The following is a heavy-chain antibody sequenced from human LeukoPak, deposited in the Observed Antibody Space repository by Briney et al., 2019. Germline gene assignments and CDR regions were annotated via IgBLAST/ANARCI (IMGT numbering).Heavy chain of an antibody. D-gene: IGHD3-10*01. CDR1: GGSFSGYY. CDR3: ARNRYYGSGSYYRSGFDY. J-gene: IGHJ4*02. CDR2: INHSGST. Sequence: SETLSLTCAVYGGSFSGYYWSWIRQPPGKGLEWIGEINHSGSTNYNPSLKSRVTISVDTPKNQFSLKLSSVTAADTAVYYCARNRYYGSGSYYRSGFDYWGQGTLVTVSS. V-gene: IGHV4-34*01.